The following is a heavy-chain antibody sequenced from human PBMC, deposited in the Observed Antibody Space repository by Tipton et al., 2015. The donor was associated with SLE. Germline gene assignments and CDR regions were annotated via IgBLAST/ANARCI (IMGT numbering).Heavy chain of an antibody. CDR3: ARVSVAGPYNWFAP. J-gene: IGHJ5*02. D-gene: IGHD6-19*01. Sequence: TLSLTCSVSGGPIGNTNYYWGWICQPPGKGLEWIGSVSYSGITNYTPSLKSRLTISMDTSKNQFSLRLRSVTAADTAVYYCARVSVAGPYNWFAPWGQGTLVTVSS. V-gene: IGHV4-39*07. CDR1: GGPIGNTNYY. CDR2: VSYSGIT.